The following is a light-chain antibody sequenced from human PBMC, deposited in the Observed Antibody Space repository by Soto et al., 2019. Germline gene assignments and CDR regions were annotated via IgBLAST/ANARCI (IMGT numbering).Light chain of an antibody. CDR3: QQSYTTPRT. CDR1: QSISIF. CDR2: GAS. V-gene: IGKV1-39*01. Sequence: IQMTQSPSSLSASVGDRVIITCRASQSISIFLNLYQQKPGKAPQLLFHGASTLQSGAPSGFSCGGSGTNYSLPISHLQPQDFATYYCQQSYTTPRTFGQGTKV. J-gene: IGKJ1*01.